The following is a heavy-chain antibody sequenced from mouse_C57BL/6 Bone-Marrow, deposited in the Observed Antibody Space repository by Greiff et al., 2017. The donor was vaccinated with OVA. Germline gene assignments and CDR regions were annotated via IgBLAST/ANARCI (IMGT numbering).Heavy chain of an antibody. CDR2: INPYNGGT. Sequence: EVQLQQSGPVLVKPGASVKMSCKASGYTFTDYYMNWVKQSHGKSLEWIGVINPYNGGTSYNQKFKGKATLTVDKSSSTAYMERNSLTSEDSAVYYCARALYYYGSSYWYFDVWGTGTTVTVSS. D-gene: IGHD1-1*01. J-gene: IGHJ1*03. CDR1: GYTFTDYY. V-gene: IGHV1-19*01. CDR3: ARALYYYGSSYWYFDV.